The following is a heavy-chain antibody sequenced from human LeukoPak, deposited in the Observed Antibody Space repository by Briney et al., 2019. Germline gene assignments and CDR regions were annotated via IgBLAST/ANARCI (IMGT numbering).Heavy chain of an antibody. CDR1: GRSMSRYY. J-gene: IGHJ6*03. V-gene: IGHV4-59*13. Sequence: SDTVSLTCTVCGRSMSRYYWMGVGQPPGRGLEGSGYIFYSGSTNYNPSLKSRVTVSVDTSKNQFSLKLSSVTAADAAMYYCARVLVTGNTSYYMDVWGKGTTVTVSS. CDR3: ARVLVTGNTSYYMDV. CDR2: IFYSGST. D-gene: IGHD6-19*01.